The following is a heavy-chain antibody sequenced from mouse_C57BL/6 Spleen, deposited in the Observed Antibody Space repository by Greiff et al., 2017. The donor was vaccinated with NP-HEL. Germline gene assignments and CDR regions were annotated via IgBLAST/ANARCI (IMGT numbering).Heavy chain of an antibody. D-gene: IGHD2-5*01. V-gene: IGHV1-80*01. CDR3: ARRKDYYSNGAFAY. J-gene: IGHJ3*01. Sequence: VQLQQSGAELVKPGASVKISCKASGYAFSSYWMNWVKQRPGKGLEWIGQIYPGDGDTNYNGKFKGKATLTADKSSSTAYMQLSSLTSEDSAVYFCARRKDYYSNGAFAYWGQGTLVTVSA. CDR1: GYAFSSYW. CDR2: IYPGDGDT.